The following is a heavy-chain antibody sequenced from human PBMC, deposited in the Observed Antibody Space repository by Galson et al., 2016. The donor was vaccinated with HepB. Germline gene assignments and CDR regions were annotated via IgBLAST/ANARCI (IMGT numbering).Heavy chain of an antibody. CDR3: AREEPDAFDI. D-gene: IGHD1-14*01. V-gene: IGHV3-30*04. Sequence: SLRLSCAGSGFAFSSHAMHWVRQAPGKGLEWVTTISYDGRFDWYADSVKGRFTISRDTSKNTMDLQMNSLRVEDTALYYCAREEPDAFDIWGQGTMVTVSS. CDR1: GFAFSSHA. CDR2: ISYDGRFD. J-gene: IGHJ3*02.